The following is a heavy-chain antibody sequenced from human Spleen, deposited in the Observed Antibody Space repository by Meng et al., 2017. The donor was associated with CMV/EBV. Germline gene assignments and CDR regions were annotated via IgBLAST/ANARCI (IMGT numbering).Heavy chain of an antibody. V-gene: IGHV4-34*01. Sequence: LSLTGTVYDGSIGDDYWSWIRQPPGKGQEWIGESKHSGSTNYKPSRKSRVTISVDTSKNQFSLNLTSVTAADTAVYYCARGTWTFDYWGQGTLVTVSS. CDR2: SKHSGST. CDR1: DGSIGDDY. J-gene: IGHJ4*02. CDR3: ARGTWTFDY. D-gene: IGHD3/OR15-3a*01.